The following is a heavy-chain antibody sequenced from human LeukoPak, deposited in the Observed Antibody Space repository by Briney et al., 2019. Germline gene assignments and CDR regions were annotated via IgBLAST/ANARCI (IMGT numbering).Heavy chain of an antibody. D-gene: IGHD6-13*01. V-gene: IGHV3-64D*06. Sequence: PGGSLRLSCSASGFIFSPYAMHWVRQAPGKGLVYVSSISSEGKTTYYADSVKGRFTISRDNSKNTLYLQMSSLRPEDTAVYYCVKDRWVDHWGQGTLVTVSS. J-gene: IGHJ4*02. CDR1: GFIFSPYA. CDR3: VKDRWVDH. CDR2: ISSEGKTT.